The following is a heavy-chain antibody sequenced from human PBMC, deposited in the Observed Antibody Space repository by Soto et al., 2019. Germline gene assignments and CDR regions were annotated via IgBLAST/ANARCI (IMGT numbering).Heavy chain of an antibody. CDR1: GFTVSSNY. Sequence: GGSLRLSCAASGFTVSSNYMSWVRQAPGKGLEWVSVIYSGGSTYYADSVKGRFTISRHNSKNTLYLQMNSLRAEDTAVYYCASRVAGKDVGAFDIWGQGTMVTVSS. J-gene: IGHJ3*02. V-gene: IGHV3-53*04. CDR2: IYSGGST. D-gene: IGHD6-19*01. CDR3: ASRVAGKDVGAFDI.